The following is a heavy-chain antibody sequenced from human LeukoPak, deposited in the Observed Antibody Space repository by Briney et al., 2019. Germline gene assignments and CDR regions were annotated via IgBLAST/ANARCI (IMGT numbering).Heavy chain of an antibody. Sequence: SETLSLTCTVSGGSISSGGYYWSWIRQHPGKGLEWIGYIYYSGSTYYNPSLKSRVTISVDTSKNQFSLKLSSVTAADTAVYYCARADSSGYSRVVGDAFDIWGQGTMVTVSS. V-gene: IGHV4-31*03. CDR1: GGSISSGGYY. CDR3: ARADSSGYSRVVGDAFDI. D-gene: IGHD3-22*01. J-gene: IGHJ3*02. CDR2: IYYSGST.